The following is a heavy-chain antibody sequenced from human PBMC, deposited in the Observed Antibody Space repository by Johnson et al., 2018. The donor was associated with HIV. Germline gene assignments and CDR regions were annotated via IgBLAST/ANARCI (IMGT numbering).Heavy chain of an antibody. CDR1: GFTFSSYG. CDR3: ASGPPVNAFEI. Sequence: VQLVESGGGVVQPGGSLRLSCAASGFTFSSYGMHWVRQAPGKGLVWVSRINSDGSSTRYADSVKGRFTISRDNAKNTLYLQMNSLRGEDTAVYYCASGPPVNAFEIWGQGTMVTVSS. CDR2: INSDGSST. V-gene: IGHV3-74*02. J-gene: IGHJ3*02.